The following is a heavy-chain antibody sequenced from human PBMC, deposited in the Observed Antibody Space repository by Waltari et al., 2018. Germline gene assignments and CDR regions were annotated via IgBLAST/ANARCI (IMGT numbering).Heavy chain of an antibody. D-gene: IGHD3-10*01. J-gene: IGHJ3*02. Sequence: QLVQSGAAVKKTGEPLKISRKASGDRFCDSWIGWVRQMPGKGLEWGGVIYPGDSDTRYNPSFQGQVTISADKSIKTAYLQWRSLRASDTAMYYCTKSSGFSGSDSFDIWGQGTMVTVSS. V-gene: IGHV5-51*01. CDR2: IYPGDSDT. CDR3: TKSSGFSGSDSFDI. CDR1: GDRFCDSW.